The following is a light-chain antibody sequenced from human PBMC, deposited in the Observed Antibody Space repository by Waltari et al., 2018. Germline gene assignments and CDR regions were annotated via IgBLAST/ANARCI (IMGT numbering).Light chain of an antibody. CDR2: DAS. Sequence: EIVLTQSPDTLSLSPGDTATLSCRASQSVGSYLAWYQHKPGQPPRLLIYDASNRATGVPARFRGSGSGTDFTLTISSLEADDFAVYYCQQRSNWTPHTFGQGARLEIK. V-gene: IGKV3-11*01. CDR3: QQRSNWTPHT. CDR1: QSVGSY. J-gene: IGKJ2*01.